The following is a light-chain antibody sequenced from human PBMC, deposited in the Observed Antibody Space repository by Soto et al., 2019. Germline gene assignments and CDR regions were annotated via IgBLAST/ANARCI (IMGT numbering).Light chain of an antibody. CDR3: AVLDDSLRSYV. J-gene: IGLJ1*01. CDR1: SYNIGSNY. V-gene: IGLV1-47*01. Sequence: QSVLTQPPSSSGTPGQRVTISCSGSSYNIGSNYVYWYQQLPGTAPKLLIYRNNQRPSGVPDRFSGSKSGTSASLAISGLRSEDESDYYCAVLDDSLRSYVLGTGTKVNVL. CDR2: RNN.